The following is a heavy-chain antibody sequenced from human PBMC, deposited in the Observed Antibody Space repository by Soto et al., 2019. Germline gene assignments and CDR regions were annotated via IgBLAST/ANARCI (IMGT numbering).Heavy chain of an antibody. Sequence: ASVKVSCKASGYTFTSYGISWVRQAPGQGLEWMGWISAYNGNTNYAQKLQGRVTMTTDTSTSTAYMELRSLRSDDTAVYYCARDPPLDRETIFGVLAEVDYRGQGTLVTVSS. D-gene: IGHD3-3*01. CDR1: GYTFTSYG. CDR3: ARDPPLDRETIFGVLAEVDY. J-gene: IGHJ4*02. CDR2: ISAYNGNT. V-gene: IGHV1-18*01.